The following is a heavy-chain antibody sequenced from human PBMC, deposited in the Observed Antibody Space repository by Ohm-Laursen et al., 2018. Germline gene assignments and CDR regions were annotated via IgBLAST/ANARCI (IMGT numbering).Heavy chain of an antibody. CDR1: GFTFSSYG. D-gene: IGHD4-23*01. J-gene: IGHJ4*02. CDR3: ARERGPTTVIKYYFDS. CDR2: ISYDGSNK. V-gene: IGHV3-30*03. Sequence: SLRLSCAASGFTFSSYGMHWVRQAPGKGLEWVAVISYDGSNKYYADSVKGRFTISRDNSKNTLYLQMNSLRAEDTAVYYCARERGPTTVIKYYFDSWGQGTLVTVSS.